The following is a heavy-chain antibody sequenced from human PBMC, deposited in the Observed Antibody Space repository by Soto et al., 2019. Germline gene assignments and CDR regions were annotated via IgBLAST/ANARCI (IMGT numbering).Heavy chain of an antibody. CDR1: GFTFSSYG. J-gene: IGHJ4*02. CDR3: AKDPSLSGSYYVEVY. CDR2: ISYDGSNK. Sequence: GGSLRLSCAASGFTFSSYGMHWVRQAPGKGLEWVAVISYDGSNKYYADSVKGRFTISRDNSKNTLYLQMNSLRAEDTAVYYCAKDPSLSGSYYVEVYWGQGTLVTVSS. D-gene: IGHD1-26*01. V-gene: IGHV3-30*18.